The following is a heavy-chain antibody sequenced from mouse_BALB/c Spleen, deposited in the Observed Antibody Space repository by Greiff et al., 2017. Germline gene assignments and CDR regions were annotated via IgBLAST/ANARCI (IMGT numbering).Heavy chain of an antibody. CDR2: ISYDGSN. CDR3: ARDPITTVVSAPGYFDV. J-gene: IGHJ1*01. CDR1: GYSITSGYY. Sequence: VQLQQSGPGLVKPSQSLSLTCSVTGYSITSGYYWNWIRQFPGNKLEWMGYISYDGSNNYNPSLKNRISITRDTSKNQFFLKLNSVTTEDTATYYCARDPITTVVSAPGYFDVWGAGTTVTVSS. V-gene: IGHV3-6*02. D-gene: IGHD1-1*01.